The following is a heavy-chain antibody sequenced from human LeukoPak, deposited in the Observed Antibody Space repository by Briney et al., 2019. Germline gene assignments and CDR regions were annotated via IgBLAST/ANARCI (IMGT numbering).Heavy chain of an antibody. CDR2: IYYSGST. Sequence: SETLCLTCTVSGGSISSSSYYWGWMRQPPGKGLEWFGSIYYSGSTYYNPSLKSRVTISVDTSKNQFSLKLSSVTAADTAVYYCARLAVEGYYYYGMDVWGQGTTVTVSS. V-gene: IGHV4-39*01. J-gene: IGHJ6*02. D-gene: IGHD2-15*01. CDR1: GGSISSSSYY. CDR3: ARLAVEGYYYYGMDV.